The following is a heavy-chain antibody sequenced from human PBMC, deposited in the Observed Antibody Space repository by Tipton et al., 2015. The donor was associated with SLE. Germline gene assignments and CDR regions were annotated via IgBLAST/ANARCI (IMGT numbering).Heavy chain of an antibody. CDR1: GGSVSTSRYY. CDR3: VRQPPGGGPGYQYDIDG. J-gene: IGHJ6*02. Sequence: TLSLTCTVSGGSVSTSRYYWGWIRQPPGQGLEWIGNIFFNGNTYYTPSLKSRATISRDMSRNQFSLRLNFVTAADTAVDYCVRQPPGGGPGYQYDIDGWGQGTAVTVSS. D-gene: IGHD1-14*01. CDR2: IFFNGNT. V-gene: IGHV4-39*07.